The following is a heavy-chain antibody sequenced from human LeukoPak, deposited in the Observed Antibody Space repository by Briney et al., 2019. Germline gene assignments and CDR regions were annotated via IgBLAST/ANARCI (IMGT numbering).Heavy chain of an antibody. CDR1: GGSISSYY. V-gene: IGHV4-59*08. CDR3: ARVGDTSSYYYFLDF. Sequence: PSETLSLACTVSGGSISSYYWSWIRQPPGKGLEWIGYIYYSGSTNYNPSLKSRVTISVDTSKSQFSLKLNSVTAADTAVYYCARVGDTSSYYYFLDFWGQGTLVTVSS. J-gene: IGHJ4*02. D-gene: IGHD3-22*01. CDR2: IYYSGST.